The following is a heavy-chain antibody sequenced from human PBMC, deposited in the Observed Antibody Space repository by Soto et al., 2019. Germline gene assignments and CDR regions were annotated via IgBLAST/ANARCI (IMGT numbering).Heavy chain of an antibody. Sequence: GGSLRLSCAASGFTFSSYGMHWVRQAPGKGLEWVAVISYDGSNKYYADSVKGRFTISRDNSKNTLYLQMNSLRAEDTAVYYCAKDIIAMAGPFDYGMDVWGQGTTVTVSS. J-gene: IGHJ6*02. CDR1: GFTFSSYG. D-gene: IGHD6-19*01. V-gene: IGHV3-30*18. CDR3: AKDIIAMAGPFDYGMDV. CDR2: ISYDGSNK.